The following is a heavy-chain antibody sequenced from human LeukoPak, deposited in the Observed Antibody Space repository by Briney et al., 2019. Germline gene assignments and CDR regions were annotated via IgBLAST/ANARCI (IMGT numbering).Heavy chain of an antibody. V-gene: IGHV3-30*04. CDR3: AREGSVDAFDI. CDR2: ISYDGSNK. D-gene: IGHD6-6*01. CDR1: GFTFSSYA. Sequence: GGSLRLSCAASGFTFSSYAMHWVRQAPGKGLEWVAVISYDGSNKYYADSVKGRFTISRDNSKDTLYLQMNSLRAEDTAVYYCAREGSVDAFDIWGQGTMVTVSS. J-gene: IGHJ3*02.